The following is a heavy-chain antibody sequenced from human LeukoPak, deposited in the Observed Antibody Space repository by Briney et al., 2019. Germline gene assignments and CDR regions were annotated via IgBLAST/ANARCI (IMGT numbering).Heavy chain of an antibody. CDR1: GFTFSSYA. D-gene: IGHD3-22*01. Sequence: GGSLRLSCAASGFTFSSYAMSWVRHAPGKGLDWVSAISGSGGSTYYADSVKGRFTISRDNSKNTLYLQMNSLRAEDTAVYYCASRQYYYDRSGYHTWGQGTLVTVSS. CDR3: ASRQYYYDRSGYHT. V-gene: IGHV3-23*01. CDR2: ISGSGGST. J-gene: IGHJ4*02.